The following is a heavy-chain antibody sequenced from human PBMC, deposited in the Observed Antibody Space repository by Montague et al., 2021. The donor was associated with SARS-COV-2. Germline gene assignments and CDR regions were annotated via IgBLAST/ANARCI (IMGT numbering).Heavy chain of an antibody. CDR2: IYASGST. V-gene: IGHV4-4*07. CDR1: GGSLRGHW. D-gene: IGHD3-16*01. J-gene: IGHJ6*02. Sequence: SETLSLTCSVSGGSLRGHWWSWIRQPAGQGLEWIGRIYASGSTNYNPSLKSRLTMSVDMSKNEFSLRLSSVTAADTALYYCAGEHDERNYYIFDVWGQGTTVIVSS. CDR3: AGEHDERNYYIFDV.